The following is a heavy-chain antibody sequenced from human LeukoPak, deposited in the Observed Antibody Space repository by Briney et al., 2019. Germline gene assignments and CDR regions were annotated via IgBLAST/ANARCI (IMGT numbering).Heavy chain of an antibody. CDR3: ARAASGDAVDYYGSGRRYYYYYMDV. J-gene: IGHJ6*03. Sequence: GGSLRLSCAASGFTFSSYAMSWVRQAPGKGLEWVSAISGSGGSTYYADSVKGRFTISRDNSKNTLYLQMNSLRAEDTAVYYCARAASGDAVDYYGSGRRYYYYYMDVWGKGTTVTISS. CDR1: GFTFSSYA. D-gene: IGHD3-10*01. CDR2: ISGSGGST. V-gene: IGHV3-23*01.